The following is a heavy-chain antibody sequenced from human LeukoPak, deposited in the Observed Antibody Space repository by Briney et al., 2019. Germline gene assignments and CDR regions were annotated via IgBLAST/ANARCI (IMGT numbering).Heavy chain of an antibody. CDR3: AKSPYYYDSSGYAFYYYMDV. J-gene: IGHJ6*03. Sequence: GGSLRLSCAASGFTFSNYGMHWVRQAPGKGLEWVASIWYDGVNKYYADSVEGRFTVSRDNSKNTLYLQMNSLRAEDTAVYYCAKSPYYYDSSGYAFYYYMDVWGKGTTVTVSS. CDR1: GFTFSNYG. CDR2: IWYDGVNK. V-gene: IGHV3-33*06. D-gene: IGHD3-22*01.